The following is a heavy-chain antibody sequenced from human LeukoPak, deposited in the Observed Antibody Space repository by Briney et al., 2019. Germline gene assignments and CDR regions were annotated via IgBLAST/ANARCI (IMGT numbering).Heavy chain of an antibody. CDR1: GYTFTSYG. CDR2: ISAYNGNT. Sequence: ASVKVSCKASGYTFTSYGISWVRQAPGQGLEWMGWISAYNGNTNYAQKLQGRVTMTTDTSTSTAYMELRSLRSDDTAVYYCARVFYDFWSGYEYDAFDIWGQGTMVTVSS. CDR3: ARVFYDFWSGYEYDAFDI. V-gene: IGHV1-18*01. D-gene: IGHD3-3*01. J-gene: IGHJ3*02.